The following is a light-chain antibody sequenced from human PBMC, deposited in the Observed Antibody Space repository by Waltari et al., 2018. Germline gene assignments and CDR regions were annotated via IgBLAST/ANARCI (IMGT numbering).Light chain of an antibody. Sequence: QSVLTQPPSASGTPGQTVTIPCSGSSPNVGRNSVYWYQQPPGTAPKPPIYRYDQRPSGVPSRFFGSKSGTSATLVITGLRPDDYAGYYWAAWVDSLYVVFGGGTRLTV. V-gene: IGLV1-47*01. J-gene: IGLJ2*01. CDR3: AAWVDSLYVV. CDR2: RYD. CDR1: SPNVGRNS.